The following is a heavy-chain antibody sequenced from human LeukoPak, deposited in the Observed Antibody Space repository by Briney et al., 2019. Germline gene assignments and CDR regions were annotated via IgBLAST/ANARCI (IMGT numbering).Heavy chain of an antibody. CDR3: AKDDSFDY. D-gene: IGHD3-22*01. J-gene: IGHJ4*02. V-gene: IGHV3-9*01. Sequence: GGSLRLSCAASGFTFDDYAMHWVRQAPGKGLEWVSGISWNSGSIGYADSVKGRFIISRDNAKNSLYLQMNSLRAEDTALYYCAKDDSFDYWGQGTLVTVSS. CDR1: GFTFDDYA. CDR2: ISWNSGSI.